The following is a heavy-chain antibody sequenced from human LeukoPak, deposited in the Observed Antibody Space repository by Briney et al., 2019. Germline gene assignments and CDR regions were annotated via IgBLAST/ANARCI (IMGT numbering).Heavy chain of an antibody. CDR1: GFSFSNYW. CDR2: AKQDGSET. Sequence: GGSLRLSCAASGFSFSNYWMSWVRQAPGKGLEWVGHAKQDGSETYYVDSVKGRFTVSRDNAKNSLFLQMNSLRVEDTAMYYCARDLPSSGYWYRDAFDIWGRGTMVTVS. D-gene: IGHD3-22*01. CDR3: ARDLPSSGYWYRDAFDI. J-gene: IGHJ3*02. V-gene: IGHV3-7*01.